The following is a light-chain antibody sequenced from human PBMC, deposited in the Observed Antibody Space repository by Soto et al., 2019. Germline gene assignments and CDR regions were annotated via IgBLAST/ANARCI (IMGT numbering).Light chain of an antibody. Sequence: EIVMTQSLATLSVSPGERVTLSCRASQSVSSYLAWYQQKPGQAPRLLIYGASTGATGIPARFSGSGSGTDFTLTISSLQSEDSAVYYCQQYDNWPWTFGQGTKVDIK. CDR2: GAS. CDR1: QSVSSY. V-gene: IGKV3-15*01. J-gene: IGKJ1*01. CDR3: QQYDNWPWT.